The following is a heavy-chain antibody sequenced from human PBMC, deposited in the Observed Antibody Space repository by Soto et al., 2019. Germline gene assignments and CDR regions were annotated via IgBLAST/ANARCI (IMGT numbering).Heavy chain of an antibody. D-gene: IGHD1-26*01. CDR1: GYRFTSYW. CDR3: ASVAATTLHYFDS. J-gene: IGHJ4*02. CDR2: IEPRDSYT. Sequence: PGESLKISCQVSGYRFTSYWLTWVRQVPGKGLECLGRIEPRDSYTNYSPSFQGHVTISVDKSINTAYLQWNSLKASDTAIYYCASVAATTLHYFDSWGQGTLVTVSS. V-gene: IGHV5-10-1*01.